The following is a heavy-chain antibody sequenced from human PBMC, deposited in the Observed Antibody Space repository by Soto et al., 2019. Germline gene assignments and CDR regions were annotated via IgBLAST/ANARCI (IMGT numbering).Heavy chain of an antibody. CDR2: INPSGGST. D-gene: IGHD2-2*01. CDR1: GYTFTSYY. Sequence: SVKVSCKASGYTFTSYYMHWVRQAPGQGLEWMGIINPSGGSTSYAQKFQGRVTMTRDTSTSTVYMELSSLRSEDTAVYYCARETDYCSSTSCYRLKYYYYGMDVCGQGTTVTVSS. CDR3: ARETDYCSSTSCYRLKYYYYGMDV. V-gene: IGHV1-46*01. J-gene: IGHJ6*02.